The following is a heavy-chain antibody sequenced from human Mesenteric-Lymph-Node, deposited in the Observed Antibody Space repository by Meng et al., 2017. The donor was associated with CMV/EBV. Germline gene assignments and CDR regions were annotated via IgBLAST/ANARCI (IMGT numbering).Heavy chain of an antibody. Sequence: QLQLQESGPGLVKPSETLSLTCTISGGSISSSSYYWGWIRQPPGKGLEWIGSIYYSGSTYYNPSLKSRVTISVDTSKNQFSLKLSSVTAADTAVYYCVRPHYYGSGSSPWFDPWGQGTLVTVSS. CDR1: GGSISSSSYY. V-gene: IGHV4-39*01. CDR2: IYYSGST. J-gene: IGHJ5*02. CDR3: VRPHYYGSGSSPWFDP. D-gene: IGHD3-10*01.